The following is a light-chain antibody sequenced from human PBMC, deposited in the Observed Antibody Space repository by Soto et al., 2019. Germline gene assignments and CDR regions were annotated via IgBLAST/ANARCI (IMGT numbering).Light chain of an antibody. V-gene: IGKV3-11*01. CDR2: DAS. J-gene: IGKJ5*01. Sequence: EIVLTQSPATLSLSPGERATLSCRTSQSASSYFAWYQQKPGRAPRLLIYDASNRATGIPARFIGSGSGTGSTLTISSLEPEDFAVYYCQQRSNWPITFGQGTRLETK. CDR3: QQRSNWPIT. CDR1: QSASSY.